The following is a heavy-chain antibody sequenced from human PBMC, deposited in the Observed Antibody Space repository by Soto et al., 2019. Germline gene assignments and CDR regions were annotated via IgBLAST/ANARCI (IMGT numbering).Heavy chain of an antibody. Sequence: PGGSLRLSCAASGFNFDDYNMHWVRQAPGKGLEWVSSISSSSSYIYYADSVKGRFTISRDNAKNSLYLQMNSLRAEDTAVYYCARDSSSSHYYYGMDVWGQGTTVTVSS. CDR3: ARDSSSSHYYYGMDV. D-gene: IGHD6-6*01. J-gene: IGHJ6*02. CDR2: ISSSSSYI. V-gene: IGHV3-21*01. CDR1: GFNFDDYN.